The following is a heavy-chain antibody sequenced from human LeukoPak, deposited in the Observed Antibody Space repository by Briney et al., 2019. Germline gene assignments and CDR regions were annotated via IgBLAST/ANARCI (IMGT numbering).Heavy chain of an antibody. V-gene: IGHV4-34*01. J-gene: IGHJ4*02. Sequence: SETLSLTCAVYGGSFSGYYWSWIRQPPGRGLEWIGEINHSGSTNYNPSLRSRVTISVDTSKNQFSLKLSSVTAADTAVYYCARGGYGDYVLWGVFDYWGQGTLVTVSS. CDR2: INHSGST. CDR3: ARGGYGDYVLWGVFDY. CDR1: GGSFSGYY. D-gene: IGHD4-17*01.